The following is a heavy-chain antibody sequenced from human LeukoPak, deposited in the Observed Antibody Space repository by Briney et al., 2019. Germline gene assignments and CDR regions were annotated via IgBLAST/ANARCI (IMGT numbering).Heavy chain of an antibody. V-gene: IGHV3-7*03. Sequence: GGSLRLSCAASGFTFSTYWMSWVRQAPGKGLEWVANIKQDGSEKYYVDSVKGRFTISRDNAKNSLYLQMNSLRAEDTALYYCAKGTYGDYAGALDYWGQGTLVTVSS. CDR1: GFTFSTYW. CDR2: IKQDGSEK. D-gene: IGHD4-17*01. CDR3: AKGTYGDYAGALDY. J-gene: IGHJ4*02.